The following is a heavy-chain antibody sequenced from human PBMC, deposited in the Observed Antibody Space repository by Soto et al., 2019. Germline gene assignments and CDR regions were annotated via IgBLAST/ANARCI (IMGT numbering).Heavy chain of an antibody. CDR1: GGAFTSYS. CDR3: ARDNTGLDY. CDR2: IIPMSGTT. Sequence: QVHLVQSGAEVKKHGSSVKVSCKASGGAFTSYSFHWVRQAPGQGLEWMGGIIPMSGTTNYALKFQGRVTMTADVPTNTAYIELSSLRSEDPAIYYCARDNTGLDYWCQGTLVTVSS. J-gene: IGHJ4*02. D-gene: IGHD1-1*01. V-gene: IGHV1-69*12.